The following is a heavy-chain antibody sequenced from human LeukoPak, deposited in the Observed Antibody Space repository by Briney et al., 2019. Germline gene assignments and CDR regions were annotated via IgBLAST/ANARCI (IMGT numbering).Heavy chain of an antibody. D-gene: IGHD4/OR15-4a*01. CDR1: RGSISGYS. Sequence: SETLSLTCTVSRGSISGYSWSWIRQSPGGGLEWIGYIYYSGDTAYNPSLRSRVTLSVDTSKNQFSLQLRSVTTADTAVYYCVRGPYGASISKWFGPWGQGTQVIVSP. V-gene: IGHV4-59*01. J-gene: IGHJ5*02. CDR3: VRGPYGASISKWFGP. CDR2: IYYSGDT.